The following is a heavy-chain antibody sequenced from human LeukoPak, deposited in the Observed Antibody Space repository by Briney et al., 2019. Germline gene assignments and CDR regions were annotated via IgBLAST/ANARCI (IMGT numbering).Heavy chain of an antibody. Sequence: GGSLRLSCAASRFTFNSYAMSWVRQAPGKGLEWVSVIGGSNGITFYVGCVKGRFTISRDNSKDTLYLQMNSLRAEDTAVYYCARNENSGWGYFDYWGQGTLVTVSS. CDR2: IGGSNGIT. D-gene: IGHD5-12*01. CDR3: ARNENSGWGYFDY. J-gene: IGHJ4*02. V-gene: IGHV3-23*01. CDR1: RFTFNSYA.